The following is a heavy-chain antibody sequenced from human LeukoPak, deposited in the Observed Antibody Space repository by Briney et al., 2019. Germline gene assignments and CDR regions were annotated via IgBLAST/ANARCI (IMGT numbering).Heavy chain of an antibody. Sequence: ASVKVSCKASGYTFTTHNINWVRQATGQGLEWLGWMSPNSGDTGYAQKFQGRVTMTSDSSISTAYMELSSLRSEDTAIYYCVRTPPNWGFDYWGQGTLVTVSS. V-gene: IGHV1-8*01. CDR1: GYTFTTHN. D-gene: IGHD7-27*01. J-gene: IGHJ4*02. CDR3: VRTPPNWGFDY. CDR2: MSPNSGDT.